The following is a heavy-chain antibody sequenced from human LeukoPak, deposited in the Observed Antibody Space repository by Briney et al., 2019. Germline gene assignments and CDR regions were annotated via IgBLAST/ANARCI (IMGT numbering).Heavy chain of an antibody. D-gene: IGHD3-16*01. CDR3: AKLLGDVTTFDY. V-gene: IGHV3-7*01. J-gene: IGHJ4*02. CDR2: INQGGTVK. CDR1: GFTFSRSW. Sequence: GESLRLSCAASGFTFSRSWVTWVRQAPGKGLEWVASINQGGTVKHYMDSVKGRFTISRDNSDNSLFLQMNSLRAEDTAVYYCAKLLGDVTTFDYWGQGALATVSS.